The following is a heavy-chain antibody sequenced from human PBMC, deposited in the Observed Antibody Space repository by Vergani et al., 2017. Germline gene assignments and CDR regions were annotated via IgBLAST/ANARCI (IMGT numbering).Heavy chain of an antibody. CDR3: ARIGAAGSYYYYGMDV. Sequence: EVQLVESGGGLVQPGGSLRLSCAASGFTFSSYSMNWVRQAPGKGLEWVSYISSSSSTIYYADSVKGRFTISRDNAKNSLYLQMNSLRAEDTAVYYCARIGAAGSYYYYGMDVWGQGTTVTVSS. CDR1: GFTFSSYS. J-gene: IGHJ6*02. CDR2: ISSSSSTI. V-gene: IGHV3-48*01. D-gene: IGHD6-13*01.